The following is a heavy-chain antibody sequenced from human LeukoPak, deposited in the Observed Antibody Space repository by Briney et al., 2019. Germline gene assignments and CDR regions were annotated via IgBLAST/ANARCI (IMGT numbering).Heavy chain of an antibody. V-gene: IGHV3-9*01. D-gene: IGHD6-13*01. Sequence: GGSLRLSCAASGFTFDDYAMHWVRQAPGKGLEWVSGISWNSGSIGYADSVKGRFTISRDNAKNSLYLQMNSLRAEDTALYYCAKEIHSSSWRGYYYYYGMDVWGQGTTVTVSS. CDR3: AKEIHSSSWRGYYYYYGMDV. CDR2: ISWNSGSI. CDR1: GFTFDDYA. J-gene: IGHJ6*02.